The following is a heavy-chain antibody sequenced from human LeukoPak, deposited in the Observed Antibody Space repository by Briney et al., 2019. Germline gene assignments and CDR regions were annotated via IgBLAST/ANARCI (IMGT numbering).Heavy chain of an antibody. D-gene: IGHD3-10*02. CDR2: INHSGST. J-gene: IGHJ6*03. CDR3: ARRIFGELHLYYYYYMDV. Sequence: SETLSLTCAVYGGSFSGYYWSWIRQPPGKGLEWIGEINHSGSTNYNPSLKSRVTISVDTSKNQFSLKLSSVTAADTAVYYCARRIFGELHLYYYYYMDVWGKGTTVTISS. V-gene: IGHV4-34*01. CDR1: GGSFSGYY.